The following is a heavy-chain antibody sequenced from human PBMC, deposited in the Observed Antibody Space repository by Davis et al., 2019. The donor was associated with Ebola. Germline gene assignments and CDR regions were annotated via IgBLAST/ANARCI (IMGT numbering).Heavy chain of an antibody. CDR1: GGSISSYY. Sequence: PSETLSLTCTVSGGSISSYYWSWIRQPPGKGLEWIGEINHSGSTNYNPSLKSRVTISVDTSKNQFSLKLSSVTAADTAVYYCARVRYGSYSDYWGQGTLVTVSS. V-gene: IGHV4-34*01. CDR2: INHSGST. J-gene: IGHJ4*02. D-gene: IGHD1-26*01. CDR3: ARVRYGSYSDY.